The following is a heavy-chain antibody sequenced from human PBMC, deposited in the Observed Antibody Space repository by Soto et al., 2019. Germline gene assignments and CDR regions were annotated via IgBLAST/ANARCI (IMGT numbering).Heavy chain of an antibody. CDR3: GNGSGWLCDY. J-gene: IGHJ4*02. D-gene: IGHD6-19*01. CDR1: GFSLSTTAVG. CDR2: RYWNDDN. V-gene: IGHV2-5*04. Sequence: QITLKESGPTLVKPTQTPTLTCTFSGFSLSTTAVGVGWIRQPPGKALEWLALRYWNDDNHYSPSLKNRLTLTRDTSKNQVVFTMTNMDHADTGTYYCGNGSGWLCDYWGQGALVTVCS.